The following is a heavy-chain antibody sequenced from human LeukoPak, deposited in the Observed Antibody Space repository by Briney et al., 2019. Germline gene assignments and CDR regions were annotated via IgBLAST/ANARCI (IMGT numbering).Heavy chain of an antibody. CDR2: ISYDGSNK. V-gene: IGHV3-30-3*01. J-gene: IGHJ4*02. Sequence: PGRSLRLSCAASGFTFSSYAMHWVRQAPGNGLEWVAVISYDGSNKYYADSVKGRFTISRDNSKNTLYLQMNSLRAEDTAVYYCASSYDFWSGYGLCYWGQGTLVTVSS. CDR1: GFTFSSYA. D-gene: IGHD3-3*01. CDR3: ASSYDFWSGYGLCY.